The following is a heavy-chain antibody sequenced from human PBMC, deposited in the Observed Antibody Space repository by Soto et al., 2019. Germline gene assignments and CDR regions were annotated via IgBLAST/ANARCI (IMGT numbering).Heavy chain of an antibody. CDR3: AREQQLVLLPYYGMDV. D-gene: IGHD6-13*01. V-gene: IGHV1-18*01. CDR2: ISAYNGNT. J-gene: IGHJ6*02. Sequence: ASVKVSCKASGYTFTSYGISWVRQAPGQGLEWMGWISAYNGNTNYAQKLQGRVTMTTDTSTSTAYMELRSLRSDDTAVYYCAREQQLVLLPYYGMDVWGQGTTVTVS. CDR1: GYTFTSYG.